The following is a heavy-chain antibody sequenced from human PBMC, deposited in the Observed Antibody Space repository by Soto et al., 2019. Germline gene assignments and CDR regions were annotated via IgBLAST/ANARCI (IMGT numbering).Heavy chain of an antibody. CDR3: ARGWPYEFWSGYYYYYGMDV. CDR1: GGTSSSYA. J-gene: IGHJ6*02. Sequence: ASVKVSCKASGGTSSSYAISWVRQAPGQGLEWMGGIIPIFGTANYAQKLQGRVTITADESTSTAYMELSSLRSEDTAVYYCARGWPYEFWSGYYYYYGMDVWGQGTTVTVSS. V-gene: IGHV1-69*13. CDR2: IIPIFGTA. D-gene: IGHD3-3*01.